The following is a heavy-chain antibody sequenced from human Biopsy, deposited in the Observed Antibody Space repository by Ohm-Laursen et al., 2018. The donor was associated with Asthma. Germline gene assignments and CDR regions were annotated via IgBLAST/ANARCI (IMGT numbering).Heavy chain of an antibody. CDR2: INAGNGNT. CDR1: GYTFISYA. Sequence: GASVKVSCKASGYTFISYAIHWVRQAPGQRLEWMGWINAGNGNTKYSQKFQGRVTITRDTSASTAYMELNSLRSEDTAVYYCARTYYDFLTGQVNDAFAMWGQGTMVTVSS. V-gene: IGHV1-3*01. J-gene: IGHJ3*02. CDR3: ARTYYDFLTGQVNDAFAM. D-gene: IGHD3-9*01.